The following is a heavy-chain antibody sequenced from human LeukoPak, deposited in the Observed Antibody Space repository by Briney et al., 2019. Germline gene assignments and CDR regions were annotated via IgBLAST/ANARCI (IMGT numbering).Heavy chain of an antibody. Sequence: GGSLRLSCAASGSTFSSYAMSWVRQAPGKGLEWVSAISGSGGSTYYADSVKGRFTISRDNSKNTLYLQMNSLRAEETAVYYCGRSSWYTLVGNWFDPGGQGTLVTVS. CDR3: GRSSWYTLVGNWFDP. J-gene: IGHJ5*02. D-gene: IGHD6-13*01. CDR1: GSTFSSYA. V-gene: IGHV3-23*01. CDR2: ISGSGGST.